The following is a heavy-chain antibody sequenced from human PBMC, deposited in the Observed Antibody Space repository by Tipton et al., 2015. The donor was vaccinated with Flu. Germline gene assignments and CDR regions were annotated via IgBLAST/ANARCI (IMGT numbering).Heavy chain of an antibody. Sequence: TLSLTCTVSSGSIGSFYWNWIRQPPGKGLEWIGNIGHTGNTYHNPSLKSRVRLSVDTSKNQFSLKLSSVTAADTAVYYCARRDYSNYVSEPKNWFDSWGQGTLVTVSS. V-gene: IGHV4-59*08. CDR3: ARRDYSNYVSEPKNWFDS. J-gene: IGHJ5*01. D-gene: IGHD4-11*01. CDR2: IGHTGNT. CDR1: SGSIGSFY.